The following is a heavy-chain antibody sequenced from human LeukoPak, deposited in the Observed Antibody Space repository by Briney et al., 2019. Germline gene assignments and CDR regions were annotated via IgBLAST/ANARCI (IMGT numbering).Heavy chain of an antibody. V-gene: IGHV3-48*02. Sequence: GGSLRLSCTGSGFTFSSNDMSWVRQPPGKGLEWVSYISITSKTIKYADSVKGRFTISRDNAKNSLYLQMNSLRDEDTAVYYCARVTLKYSGYIDYWGQGTLVTVSS. J-gene: IGHJ4*02. CDR2: ISITSKTI. D-gene: IGHD5-12*01. CDR1: GFTFSSND. CDR3: ARVTLKYSGYIDY.